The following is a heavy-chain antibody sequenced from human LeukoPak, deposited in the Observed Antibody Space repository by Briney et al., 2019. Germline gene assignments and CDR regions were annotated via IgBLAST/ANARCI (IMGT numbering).Heavy chain of an antibody. CDR2: IYYSRST. CDR3: AREDTAQNWFDP. D-gene: IGHD5-18*01. Sequence: PSETLSLTCTVSGGSISSSSYYWGWLRQPPGKRLEWIGSIYYSRSTYYHPPLKSRATISVDTSKNQFSLKLSSVTAADTAVYYCAREDTAQNWFDPWGQGTLVTVSS. CDR1: GGSISSSSYY. J-gene: IGHJ5*02. V-gene: IGHV4-39*02.